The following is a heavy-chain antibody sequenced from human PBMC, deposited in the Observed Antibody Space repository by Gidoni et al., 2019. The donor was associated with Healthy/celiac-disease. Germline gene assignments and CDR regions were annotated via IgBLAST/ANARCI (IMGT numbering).Heavy chain of an antibody. CDR2: MNPNSGNT. CDR1: GYTFTSYD. CDR3: ARVTGYCGGDCYYFDY. V-gene: IGHV1-8*01. Sequence: QVQLVQSGAEVKKPGASVKVSCKASGYTFTSYDINWVRQATGQGLEWMGWMNPNSGNTGYAQKFQGRVTMTRNTSISTAYMELSSLRSEDTAVYYCARVTGYCGGDCYYFDYWGQGTLVTVSS. J-gene: IGHJ4*02. D-gene: IGHD2-21*02.